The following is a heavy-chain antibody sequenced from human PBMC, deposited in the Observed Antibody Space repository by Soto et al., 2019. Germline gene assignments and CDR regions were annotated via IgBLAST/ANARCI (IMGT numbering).Heavy chain of an antibody. D-gene: IGHD2-15*01. CDR2: INHSGST. J-gene: IGHJ4*02. CDR1: GGSFSGYS. CDR3: ARTRNGGSWATWF. V-gene: IGHV4-34*01. Sequence: QVQLQHWGAGLLKPSETLSLTCSVYGGSFSGYSWTWIRLPPGKGLEWIGEINHSGSTKYNPSLDSRGTISLDTSKNHFSLKLSSVTAADTAVYDCARTRNGGSWATWFWGQGTLVTVSS.